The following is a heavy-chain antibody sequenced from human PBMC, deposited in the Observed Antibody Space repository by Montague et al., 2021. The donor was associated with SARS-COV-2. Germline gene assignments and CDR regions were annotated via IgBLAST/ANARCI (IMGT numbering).Heavy chain of an antibody. CDR1: GVPISGSSDY. V-gene: IGHV4-39*01. J-gene: IGHJ4*02. Sequence: SETLSLTCTVTGVPISGSSDYCGWIRQSPGKGLELIASVVYSGNTYYXPSLKSRLTISVDTSKNQFSLKLNSVTAADTALYYCARREYSYGWGDWGQGTLVTVSS. D-gene: IGHD5-18*01. CDR3: ARREYSYGWGD. CDR2: VVYSGNT.